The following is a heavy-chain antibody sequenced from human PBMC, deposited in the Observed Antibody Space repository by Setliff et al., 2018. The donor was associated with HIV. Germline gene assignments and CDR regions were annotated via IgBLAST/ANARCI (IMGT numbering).Heavy chain of an antibody. CDR3: ARDLRGSNFGVSEY. Sequence: HPGGSLRLSCAASGFSFSTYGMYWVRQAPGKGLEWVAVIWYDASGEHYADSVKGRFTISRDNPKNILYLQMNSLRAEDTAMYFCARDLRGSNFGVSEYWGQGTPVTVSS. J-gene: IGHJ4*02. CDR1: GFSFSTYG. V-gene: IGHV3-33*01. CDR2: IWYDASGE. D-gene: IGHD1-26*01.